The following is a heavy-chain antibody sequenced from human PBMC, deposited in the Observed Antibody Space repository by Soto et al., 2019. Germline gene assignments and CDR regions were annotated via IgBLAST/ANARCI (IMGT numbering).Heavy chain of an antibody. Sequence: GESLKISCKGSGYSFTSYWISWVRQMPGKGLEWMGRIDPSDSYTNYSPSFQGHVTISADKSISTAYLQWSSLKASDTAMYYCARRAYYYDSSGYSVSYFAIWGQGTMVTVSS. J-gene: IGHJ3*02. V-gene: IGHV5-10-1*01. D-gene: IGHD3-22*01. CDR2: IDPSDSYT. CDR1: GYSFTSYW. CDR3: ARRAYYYDSSGYSVSYFAI.